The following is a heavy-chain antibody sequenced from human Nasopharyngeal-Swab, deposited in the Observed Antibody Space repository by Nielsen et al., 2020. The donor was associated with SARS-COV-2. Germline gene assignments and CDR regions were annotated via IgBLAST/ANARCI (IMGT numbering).Heavy chain of an antibody. CDR2: IWYDGSNK. V-gene: IGHV3-33*01. J-gene: IGHJ4*02. Sequence: GESLKISCAASGFTFSSYSMHWVRQAPGKGLEWVALIWYDGSNKYYADSVMGRFTISRDNSKNTLYLQINSLRAEDTAVYYCARGNDFRSGYHPYYYDYWGQGTVVTVSS. D-gene: IGHD3-3*01. CDR1: GFTFSSYS. CDR3: ARGNDFRSGYHPYYYDY.